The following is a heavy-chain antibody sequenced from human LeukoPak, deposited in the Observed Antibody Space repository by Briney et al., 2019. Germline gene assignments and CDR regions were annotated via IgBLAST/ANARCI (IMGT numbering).Heavy chain of an antibody. CDR2: INPNSGGT. CDR3: ASGSSHKDYYYYMDV. D-gene: IGHD6-6*01. Sequence: ASVKVSCKASGYTFTGYYMHWVRQAPGQGLEWMGWINPNSGGTNYAQKFQGRVTITRNTSISTAYMELSSLRSEDTAVYYCASGSSHKDYYYYMDVWGKGTTVTVSS. CDR1: GYTFTGYY. J-gene: IGHJ6*03. V-gene: IGHV1-2*02.